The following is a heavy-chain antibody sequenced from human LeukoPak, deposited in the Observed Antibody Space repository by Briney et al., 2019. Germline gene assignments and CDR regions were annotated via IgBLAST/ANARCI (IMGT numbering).Heavy chain of an antibody. V-gene: IGHV4-39*01. CDR2: IYYSGST. J-gene: IGHJ4*02. Sequence: SETLSLTCTVSGGSISSSSYYWGWIRQPPGKGLEWIGSIYYSGSTYYNPSLKSRVTISVDTSKNQFSLNLSSVTAADTAVYYCARAEIRYCSSTSCYTGYFDYWGQGTLVTVSS. D-gene: IGHD2-2*02. CDR3: ARAEIRYCSSTSCYTGYFDY. CDR1: GGSISSSSYY.